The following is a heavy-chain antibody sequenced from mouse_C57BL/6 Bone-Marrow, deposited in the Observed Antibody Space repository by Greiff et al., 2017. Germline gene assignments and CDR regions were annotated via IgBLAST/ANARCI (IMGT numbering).Heavy chain of an antibody. V-gene: IGHV5-6*02. CDR2: ISSGGSYT. Sequence: EVKLMESGGDLVKPGGSLKLSCAASGFTFSSYGMSWVRQTPDKRLEWVATISSGGSYTYYPDSVKGRFTISRDNAKNTLYLQMSSLKSEDTAMYYCARRNLYYDYDVFAYWGQGTLVTVSA. D-gene: IGHD2-4*01. CDR3: ARRNLYYDYDVFAY. CDR1: GFTFSSYG. J-gene: IGHJ3*01.